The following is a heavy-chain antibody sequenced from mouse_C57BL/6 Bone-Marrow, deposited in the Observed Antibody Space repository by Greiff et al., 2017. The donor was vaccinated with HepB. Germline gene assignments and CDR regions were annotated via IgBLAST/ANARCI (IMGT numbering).Heavy chain of an antibody. CDR2: IWRGGST. CDR1: GFSLTSYG. V-gene: IGHV2-5*01. CDR3: AKSPRFAY. J-gene: IGHJ3*01. Sequence: VQGVESGPGLVQPSQSLSITCTVSGFSLTSYGVHWVRQSPGKGLEWLGVIWRGGSTDYNAAFISRLSITKDNSKSQVFFKMNSLQADDTAIYYCAKSPRFAYWGQGTVVTVSA.